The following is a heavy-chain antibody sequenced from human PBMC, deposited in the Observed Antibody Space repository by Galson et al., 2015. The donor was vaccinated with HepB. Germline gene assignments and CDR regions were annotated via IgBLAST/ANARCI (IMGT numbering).Heavy chain of an antibody. V-gene: IGHV1-24*01. J-gene: IGHJ4*02. D-gene: IGHD6-13*01. CDR2: FDPEDGET. Sequence: SVKVSCKASGYTFTSYAMHWVRQAPGQRLEWMGGFDPEDGETIYAQKFQGRVTMTEDTSTDTAYMELSSLRSEDTAVYYCATGRIAAAGNFDYWGQGTLVTVSS. CDR3: ATGRIAAAGNFDY. CDR1: GYTFTSYA.